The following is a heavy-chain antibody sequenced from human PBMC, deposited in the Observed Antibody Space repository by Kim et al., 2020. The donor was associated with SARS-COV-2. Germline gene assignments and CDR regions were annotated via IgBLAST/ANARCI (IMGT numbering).Heavy chain of an antibody. CDR2: LYYSGST. V-gene: IGHV4-39*01. CDR1: GGPFSSTVEY. J-gene: IGHJ5*02. Sequence: SETLSLTCTVSGGPFSSTVEYWGWVRQTPGRGLEWIVSLYYSGSTYYNPSLRSRVTISEDVSKKQFSLRLTSVTAADTAVYYCTRSCHHWGQGALVIVSS. CDR3: TRSCHH.